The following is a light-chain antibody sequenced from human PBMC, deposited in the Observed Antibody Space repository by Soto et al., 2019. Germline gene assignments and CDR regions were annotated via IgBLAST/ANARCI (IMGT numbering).Light chain of an antibody. CDR3: CSYTTTSTMV. Sequence: QSVLTQPASVSGSPGQSITISCTGTNRDVGSYNLVSWYQQRPGEAPKLIISEVRNRPSGISYRFTGSKSGNTASLTISGLKAEDEADYYCCSYTTTSTMVFGGGTKLTVL. J-gene: IGLJ3*02. CDR1: NRDVGSYNL. V-gene: IGLV2-14*01. CDR2: EVR.